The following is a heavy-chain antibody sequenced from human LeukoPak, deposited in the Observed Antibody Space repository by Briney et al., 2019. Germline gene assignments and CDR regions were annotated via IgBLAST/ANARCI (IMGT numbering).Heavy chain of an antibody. J-gene: IGHJ4*02. CDR1: GFTFSSYG. Sequence: PGGSLRLSCAASGFTFSSYGMHWVRQAPGKGLEWVAVIWYDGSNKYYADSVKGRFTISRDNSKNTLYLQTNSLRAEDTAVYYCAKDNYYDSSGYPASFDYWGQGTLVTVSS. V-gene: IGHV3-33*06. CDR2: IWYDGSNK. CDR3: AKDNYYDSSGYPASFDY. D-gene: IGHD3-22*01.